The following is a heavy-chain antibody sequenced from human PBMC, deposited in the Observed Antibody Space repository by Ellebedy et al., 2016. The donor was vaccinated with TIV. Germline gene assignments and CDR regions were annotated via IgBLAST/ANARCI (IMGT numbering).Heavy chain of an antibody. Sequence: ASVKVSCXASGYTFTDYHMHWVRQAPGQGLEWMGWVNPNSGGTAYAPRFQGRVTVTWDMSITTTYMDLSSLGSDDTAVYFCARERTGSGGIDYWGQGTQVTVSS. J-gene: IGHJ4*02. CDR1: GYTFTDYH. CDR2: VNPNSGGT. V-gene: IGHV1-2*02. CDR3: ARERTGSGGIDY. D-gene: IGHD1-26*01.